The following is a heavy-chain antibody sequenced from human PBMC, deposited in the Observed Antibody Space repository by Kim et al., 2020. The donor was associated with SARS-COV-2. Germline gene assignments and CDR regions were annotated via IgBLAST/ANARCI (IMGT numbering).Heavy chain of an antibody. J-gene: IGHJ6*02. Sequence: SVKVSCKASGGTFSSYSISWVRQAPGQGLEWMGGIIPIFGTANYAQKFQGRVTITADESTSTAYMELSSLRSEDTAVYYCASIPSPSGGYKPLDYYYVMDVWGQGTTVTVSS. CDR1: GGTFSSYS. V-gene: IGHV1-69*13. CDR2: IIPIFGTA. D-gene: IGHD5-12*01. CDR3: ASIPSPSGGYKPLDYYYVMDV.